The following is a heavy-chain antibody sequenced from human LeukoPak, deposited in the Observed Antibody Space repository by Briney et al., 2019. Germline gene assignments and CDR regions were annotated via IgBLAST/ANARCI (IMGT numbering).Heavy chain of an antibody. V-gene: IGHV3-23*01. D-gene: IGHD6-6*01. CDR3: AKYSSSSFSFDY. CDR1: GFTFDDYG. Sequence: GGSLRLSCAASGFTFDDYGMSWVRQAPGKGLEWVSAISGSGGSTYYADSVKGRFTISRDNSKNTLYLQMNSLRAEDTAVYYCAKYSSSSFSFDYWGQGTLVTVSS. CDR2: ISGSGGST. J-gene: IGHJ4*02.